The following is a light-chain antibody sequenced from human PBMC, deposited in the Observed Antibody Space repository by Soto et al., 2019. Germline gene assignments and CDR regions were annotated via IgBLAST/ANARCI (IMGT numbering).Light chain of an antibody. CDR2: LGS. V-gene: IGKV2-28*01. J-gene: IGKJ1*01. CDR1: QILLYSNGHNY. CDR3: MQVVQPQWT. Sequence: DIVMTQSALSLTVTPGDASSISCWSGQILLYSNGHNYLAWYLQKPGQTTQLLIYLGSTRASGVHDRFSGSGSGTDFTLNVSRVEAEDVAVYYCMQVVQPQWTCGQGTPGDIK.